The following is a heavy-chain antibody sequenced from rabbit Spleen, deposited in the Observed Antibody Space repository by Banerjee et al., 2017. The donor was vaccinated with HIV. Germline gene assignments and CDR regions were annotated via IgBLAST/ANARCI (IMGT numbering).Heavy chain of an antibody. J-gene: IGHJ6*01. V-gene: IGHV1S45*01. CDR2: IELGSRDFT. D-gene: IGHD4-1*01. Sequence: QEQLEESGGGLVKPEGSLTLTCTASGIDFSSYNFMCWVRQAPGKGLEWIACIELGSRDFTYYASWAKGRFTISKSSSTTVTLQMTSLTAADTATYFCARDLTDAIGWNFGWWGPGTLVTVS. CDR3: ARDLTDAIGWNFGW. CDR1: GIDFSSYNF.